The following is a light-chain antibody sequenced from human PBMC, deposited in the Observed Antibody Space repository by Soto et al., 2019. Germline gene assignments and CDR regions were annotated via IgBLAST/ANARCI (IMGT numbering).Light chain of an antibody. CDR3: QQSGSSPLT. V-gene: IGKV3-20*01. CDR1: QSVSNNY. CDR2: GAS. Sequence: EVVLTQSPCTLSFSPVERATLSFMASQSVSNNYLAWYQQKPGQAPRLLIYGASSRATGIPDRFSGSGSATDFTLTISRLEPEDFAVYFCQQSGSSPLTFGGGTKV. J-gene: IGKJ4*01.